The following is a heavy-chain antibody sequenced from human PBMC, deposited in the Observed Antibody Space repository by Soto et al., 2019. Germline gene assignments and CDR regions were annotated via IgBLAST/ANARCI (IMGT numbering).Heavy chain of an antibody. V-gene: IGHV1-69*01. CDR3: ARDEAPYDSSGYHNWFDP. D-gene: IGHD3-22*01. Sequence: QVQLVQSGAEVKKPGSSVKVSCKASGGTFSSYAISWVRQAPGQGLEWMGGIIPIFGTANYAQKFQGRVTITADESTSTAYMELSSLRSEDTAVYYCARDEAPYDSSGYHNWFDPWGQGTLVTVSS. CDR2: IIPIFGTA. CDR1: GGTFSSYA. J-gene: IGHJ5*02.